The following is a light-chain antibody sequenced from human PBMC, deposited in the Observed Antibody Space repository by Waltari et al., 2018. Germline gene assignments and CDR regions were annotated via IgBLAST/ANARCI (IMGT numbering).Light chain of an antibody. Sequence: DVVVTQSPDSLAVSLGERATTNCKSSQNVNNKLAWYQQKPGQPPNLLIYWASTRASGVPDRFSVSGSGTDFTLTISSLQADDVAVYYCQQYDNTPFTFGPGTKVDIK. CDR3: QQYDNTPFT. V-gene: IGKV4-1*01. J-gene: IGKJ3*01. CDR2: WAS. CDR1: QNVNNK.